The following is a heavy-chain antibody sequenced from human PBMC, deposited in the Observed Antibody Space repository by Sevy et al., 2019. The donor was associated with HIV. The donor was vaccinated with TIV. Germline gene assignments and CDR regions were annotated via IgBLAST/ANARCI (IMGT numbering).Heavy chain of an antibody. CDR2: ISGSSNYI. D-gene: IGHD1-26*01. CDR3: ARGPPDGSYDYFDY. V-gene: IGHV3-21*06. Sequence: GGSLRLSCAASGFTFITYNMNWVRQTPGKGLEWVSSISGSSNYIYYAESLKGRFIVSRDNAKDSLYLQVNGLRADDTAVYYCARGPPDGSYDYFDYWGQGTLVTVSS. J-gene: IGHJ4*02. CDR1: GFTFITYN.